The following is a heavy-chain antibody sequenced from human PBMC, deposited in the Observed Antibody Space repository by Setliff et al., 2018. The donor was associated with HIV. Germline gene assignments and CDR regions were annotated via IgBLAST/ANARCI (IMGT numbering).Heavy chain of an antibody. Sequence: GASVKVSCKAPGYTSTSYDINWVRQATGQGLEWMGWMNPDSGNTGSAQNFQGRLTITWNTSISTPYMELGSLGFDDTAVYFCARTRSGGSSVYYYYYMDVWGQGTTVTVSS. D-gene: IGHD2-15*01. CDR1: GYTSTSYD. V-gene: IGHV1-8*01. J-gene: IGHJ6*03. CDR2: MNPDSGNT. CDR3: ARTRSGGSSVYYYYYMDV.